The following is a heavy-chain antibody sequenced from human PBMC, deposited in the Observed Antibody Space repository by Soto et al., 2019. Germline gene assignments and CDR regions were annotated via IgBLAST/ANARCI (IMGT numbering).Heavy chain of an antibody. CDR2: ISYDGSNK. CDR1: GFTFSSYA. J-gene: IGHJ4*02. D-gene: IGHD2-15*01. V-gene: IGHV3-30-3*01. Sequence: LRVSCAASGFTFSSYAMHWVRQAPGKGLEWVAVISYDGSNKYYADSVKGRFTISRDNSKNTLYLQMNSLRAEDTAVYYCARPSNVPDCSGGSCYSTYYFDYWGQGTLVTVSS. CDR3: ARPSNVPDCSGGSCYSTYYFDY.